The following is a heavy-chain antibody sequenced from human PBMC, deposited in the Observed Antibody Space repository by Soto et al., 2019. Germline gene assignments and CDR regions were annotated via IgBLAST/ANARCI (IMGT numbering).Heavy chain of an antibody. CDR3: ARLFLDYYYYDMDV. CDR2: IDQNGIT. CDR1: GDPISSITW. J-gene: IGHJ6*02. Sequence: PSETLSLTCAVSGDPISSITWWSWVRQTPGKGLEWFGKIDQNGITNYNPSLESRVTISKDNSKTKLSLKLTCVTAVDSAEYYCARLFLDYYYYDMDVWGQGTTVTVSS. V-gene: IGHV4-4*02.